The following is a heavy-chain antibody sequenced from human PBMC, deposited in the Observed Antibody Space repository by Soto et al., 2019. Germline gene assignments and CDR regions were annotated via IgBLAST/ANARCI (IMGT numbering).Heavy chain of an antibody. J-gene: IGHJ6*02. CDR2: IIPIFGTA. Sequence: SAKASCEECGVGNRSKSSRWPQQAPRQGLDWMGGIIPIFGTANYAQKFQGRVTITADESTSTAYMELSSLRSEDTAVYYCARGRGYSYGYGHYYYGMDVWGHGTTVTVSS. V-gene: IGHV1-69*13. CDR3: ARGRGYSYGYGHYYYGMDV. D-gene: IGHD5-18*01. CDR1: GVGNRSKS.